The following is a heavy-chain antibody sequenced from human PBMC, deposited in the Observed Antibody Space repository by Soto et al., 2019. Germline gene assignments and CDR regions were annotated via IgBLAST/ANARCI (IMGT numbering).Heavy chain of an antibody. CDR1: GFTFSSYS. J-gene: IGHJ5*02. D-gene: IGHD6-13*01. V-gene: IGHV3-48*01. CDR3: ARHPERIAQIGWFDP. Sequence: EVPLVESGGGLVQPGGSLRLSCAASGFTFSSYSMNWFRQAPGKGLEGVSYISSSSSTIYYADSVKGRFTISGDNAKNSLYLQMNSLRAEDTAVYYCARHPERIAQIGWFDPWGQGTLVTVSS. CDR2: ISSSSSTI.